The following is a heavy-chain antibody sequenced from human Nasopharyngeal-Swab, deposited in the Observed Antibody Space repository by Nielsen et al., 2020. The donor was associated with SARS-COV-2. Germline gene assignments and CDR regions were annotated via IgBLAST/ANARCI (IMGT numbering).Heavy chain of an antibody. CDR2: IRRSNEI. J-gene: IGHJ4*02. CDR1: AFIFSDYS. Sequence: GRSLRLSCEASAFIFSDYSMNWVRQAPGKGLGWISYIRRSNEIYYADSVKGRFTISRDHAKNSLYLQMSSLKVEDTAVYYCARDGPEAYTIGHDYWGQGTLVTVSS. V-gene: IGHV3-69-1*01. CDR3: ARDGPEAYTIGHDY. D-gene: IGHD3/OR15-3a*01.